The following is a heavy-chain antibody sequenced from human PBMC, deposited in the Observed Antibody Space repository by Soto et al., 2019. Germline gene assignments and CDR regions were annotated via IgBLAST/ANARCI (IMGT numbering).Heavy chain of an antibody. V-gene: IGHV1-69*02. D-gene: IGHD3-10*01. Sequence: SVKVSCKASGYTFTSYTISWVLQAPGQGLEWMGRIIPILGIANYAQKFQGRVTITADKSTSTAYMELSSLRSEDTAVYYCARRYYYGSGSYPGAYWFDPWGQGTLVTVSS. CDR2: IIPILGIA. CDR1: GYTFTSYT. J-gene: IGHJ5*02. CDR3: ARRYYYGSGSYPGAYWFDP.